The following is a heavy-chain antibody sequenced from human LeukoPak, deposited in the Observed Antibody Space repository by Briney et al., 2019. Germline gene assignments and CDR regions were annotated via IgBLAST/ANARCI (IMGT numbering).Heavy chain of an antibody. CDR3: ARAYCTTTSCYGRYFDY. D-gene: IGHD2-2*01. CDR1: GYSISSGYY. Sequence: PSETLSLTCAVSGYSISSGYYWGWIRQPPGEGLEWIGSIYHGGSTYYNPSLKSRVTMSVDTSKNQFSLKPSSVTAADTAVYYCARAYCTTTSCYGRYFDYWGQGTLVTVSS. V-gene: IGHV4-38-2*01. CDR2: IYHGGST. J-gene: IGHJ4*02.